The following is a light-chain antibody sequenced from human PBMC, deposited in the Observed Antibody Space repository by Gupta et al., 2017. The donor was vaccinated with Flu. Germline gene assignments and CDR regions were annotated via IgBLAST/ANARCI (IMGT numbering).Light chain of an antibody. J-gene: IGKJ2*01. V-gene: IGKV3-15*01. CDR2: GAS. CDR3: QQYNNWPYT. CDR1: QSVSSN. Sequence: GERAILSCRASQSVSSNLAWYQQKPGQAPRLLIYGASTRATGIPVRFSGSGSGTEFTLTISSLQSEDFAVYYCQQYNNWPYTFGQGTKLEIK.